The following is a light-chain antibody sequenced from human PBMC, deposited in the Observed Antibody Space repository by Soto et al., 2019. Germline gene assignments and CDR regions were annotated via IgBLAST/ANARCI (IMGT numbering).Light chain of an antibody. J-gene: IGKJ4*01. V-gene: IGKV1-5*03. CDR2: RAS. Sequence: DTQMTQSPSTLSASVGDRVTITCRASQIISSRLAWYQQKPGKAPKLLIYRASSLESGVPSRFSGSGSGTEFTLTISSLQPDDFATYYCQRYNDYPLTFGGGTRVEIK. CDR1: QIISSR. CDR3: QRYNDYPLT.